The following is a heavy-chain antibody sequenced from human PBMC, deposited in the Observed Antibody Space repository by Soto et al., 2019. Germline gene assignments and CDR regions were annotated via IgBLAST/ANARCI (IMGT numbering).Heavy chain of an antibody. CDR1: GFTFSGSA. Sequence: EVQLVESGGGLVQTGGSLKLSCAASGFTFSGSAMHWVRQASGKGLEWVGRIRSKADSYATAYAASVKGRFTISRDESKNTAYLQMNSLKTEDTAVYYCTLRECSCGSCYYRGMDVWGQGTTVTVSS. V-gene: IGHV3-73*02. CDR3: TLRECSCGSCYYRGMDV. CDR2: IRSKADSYAT. J-gene: IGHJ6*02. D-gene: IGHD2-15*01.